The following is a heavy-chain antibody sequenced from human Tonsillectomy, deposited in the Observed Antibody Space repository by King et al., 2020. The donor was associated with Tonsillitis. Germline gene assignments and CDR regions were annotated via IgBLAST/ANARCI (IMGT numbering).Heavy chain of an antibody. V-gene: IGHV1-69*01. CDR3: ASLGTGYNFDY. D-gene: IGHD5-24*01. J-gene: IGHJ4*02. Sequence: QLVQSGAEVKKPGSSVKVSCKASGGTLSKYVISWVRQAPGQGLEWMGGIIPLYNTTKYAQSFQGRVTITADEPTSTAYMELSGLRSDDTAVYYCASLGTGYNFDYWGQGTLVTVSS. CDR1: GGTLSKYV. CDR2: IIPLYNTT.